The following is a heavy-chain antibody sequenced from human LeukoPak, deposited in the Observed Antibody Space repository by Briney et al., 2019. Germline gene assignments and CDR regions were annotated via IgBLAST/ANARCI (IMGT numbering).Heavy chain of an antibody. V-gene: IGHV3-53*01. CDR1: GFTVSSNS. Sequence: PGGSLRLSCTVSGFTVSSNSMSWVRQAPGKGLEWVSFIYSDNTHYSDSVKGRFTISRDNSKNTLYLQMNSLRAEDTAVYYCARASRIAARPRWFDPWGQGTLVTVSS. J-gene: IGHJ5*02. CDR2: IYSDNT. D-gene: IGHD6-6*01. CDR3: ARASRIAARPRWFDP.